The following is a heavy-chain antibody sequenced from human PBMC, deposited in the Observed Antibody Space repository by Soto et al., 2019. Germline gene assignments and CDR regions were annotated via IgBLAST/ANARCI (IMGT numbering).Heavy chain of an antibody. CDR1: GYDFATYW. CDR3: ARGSTNAFDI. D-gene: IGHD5-12*01. J-gene: IGHJ3*02. V-gene: IGHV5-51*01. CDR2: IYPSDSDS. Sequence: GESLKISCTVSGYDFATYWIGWVRQVPGKGLEWIGIIYPSDSDSRYSPSFQGQVSISADTSVSTAYLQWRTLKASDTAMYYCARGSTNAFDIWGQGTMVTVSS.